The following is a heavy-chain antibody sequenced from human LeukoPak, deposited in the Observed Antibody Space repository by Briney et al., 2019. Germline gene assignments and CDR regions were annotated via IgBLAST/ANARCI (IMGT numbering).Heavy chain of an antibody. CDR1: GFTFDDYA. CDR3: AKGGSRYAYYYYMDV. J-gene: IGHJ6*03. D-gene: IGHD6-13*01. V-gene: IGHV3-43D*03. Sequence: GGSLRLSCAASGFTFDDYAMHWVRHAPGKGLEWVSLISWDGGSTYYADSVKGRFTISRDNSKNSLYLQMNSLRAEDTALYYCAKGGSRYAYYYYMDVWGKGTTVTVSS. CDR2: ISWDGGST.